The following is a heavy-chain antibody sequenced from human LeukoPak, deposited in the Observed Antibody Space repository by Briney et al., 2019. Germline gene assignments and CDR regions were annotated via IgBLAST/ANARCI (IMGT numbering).Heavy chain of an antibody. D-gene: IGHD2-2*02. V-gene: IGHV4-30-4*08. Sequence: SQTLSLTCTVSGGSISSGDYYWSWIRQPPGKGLEWIGYIYYSGSTYYNPSLKSRVTISVDTSKNQFSLKLSSVTAADTAVYYCARRGDFCSSTSCYTLFDYWGQGTLVTVSS. CDR3: ARRGDFCSSTSCYTLFDY. CDR1: GGSISSGDYY. CDR2: IYYSGST. J-gene: IGHJ4*02.